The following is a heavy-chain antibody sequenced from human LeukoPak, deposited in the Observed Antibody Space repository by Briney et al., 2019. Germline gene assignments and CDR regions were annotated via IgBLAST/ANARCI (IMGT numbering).Heavy chain of an antibody. J-gene: IGHJ6*03. CDR1: GGSFSGYY. CDR3: ARWGNSRRPYYYYYMDV. CDR2: INHSGST. V-gene: IGHV4-34*01. Sequence: SETLSLTCAVYGGSFSGYYWSWTRQPPGKGLEWIGEINHSGSTNYNPSLKSRVTISVDTSKNQFSLKLSSVTAADTAVYYRARWGNSRRPYYYYYMDVWGKGTTVTVSS. D-gene: IGHD7-27*01.